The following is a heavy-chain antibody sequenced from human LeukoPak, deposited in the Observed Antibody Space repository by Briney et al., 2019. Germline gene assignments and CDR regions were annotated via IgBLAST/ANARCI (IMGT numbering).Heavy chain of an antibody. V-gene: IGHV4-4*02. CDR1: GGSISSSNW. J-gene: IGHJ4*02. Sequence: PSETLSLTCAVSGGSISSSNWWSWVRQPPGKGLEWIGEIYHSGSTNYNPSLKSRVTISVDKSKNQFSLKLSSVTAADTAVYYCARVMGTTVTAPFDYWGQGTLVTVSS. D-gene: IGHD4-11*01. CDR3: ARVMGTTVTAPFDY. CDR2: IYHSGST.